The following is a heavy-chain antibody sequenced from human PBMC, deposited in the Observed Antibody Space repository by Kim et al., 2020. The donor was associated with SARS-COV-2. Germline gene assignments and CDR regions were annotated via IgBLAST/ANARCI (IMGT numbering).Heavy chain of an antibody. Sequence: ASVKVSCKASAYTFITYYMHWVRRAPGQGLEWMGRISPTGDDTTYAQRFQGRLTITRDTATITLYMELSSLTSDDTAVYYCVRAARDEHVDHWGQGTLVTVSS. D-gene: IGHD6-6*01. CDR1: AYTFITYY. CDR3: VRAARDEHVDH. V-gene: IGHV1-46*01. J-gene: IGHJ1*01. CDR2: ISPTGDDT.